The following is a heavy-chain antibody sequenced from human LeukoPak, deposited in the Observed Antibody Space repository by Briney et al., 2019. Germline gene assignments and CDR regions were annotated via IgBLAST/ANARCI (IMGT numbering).Heavy chain of an antibody. V-gene: IGHV4-34*01. CDR3: ARGNLSGDYYYGMDV. D-gene: IGHD1-26*01. J-gene: IGHJ6*02. Sequence: PSETLSLTCAVYGGSFSGYYWSWIRQPPGKGLEWIGEINHSGSTNYNPSLKSRVTISVDTSKNQFSLKLSSVTAADTAVYYCARGNLSGDYYYGMDVWGQGTTVTVSS. CDR1: GGSFSGYY. CDR2: INHSGST.